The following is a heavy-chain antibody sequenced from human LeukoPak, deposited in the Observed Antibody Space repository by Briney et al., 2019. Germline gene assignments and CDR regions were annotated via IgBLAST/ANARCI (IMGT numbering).Heavy chain of an antibody. Sequence: PGGSLRLSCAASGFTVSNTYMSWVRQAPGKGLEWVSTIYSAGSTYYVDSVKGRFTISRDNSKNTLYLQMNSLRAEDTAVYYCARLHRRQPTSFDYWGQGTLITVSS. V-gene: IGHV3-53*01. J-gene: IGHJ4*02. CDR2: IYSAGST. CDR1: GFTVSNTY. D-gene: IGHD1-1*01. CDR3: ARLHRRQPTSFDY.